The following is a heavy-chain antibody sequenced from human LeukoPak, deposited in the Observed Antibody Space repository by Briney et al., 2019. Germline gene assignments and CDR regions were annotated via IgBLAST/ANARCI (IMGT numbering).Heavy chain of an antibody. CDR3: ARGKQWLAPIFDY. V-gene: IGHV3-21*01. J-gene: IGHJ4*02. D-gene: IGHD6-19*01. CDR2: ISGSSSYI. CDR1: GITFNRYT. Sequence: GGSLRLSCAASGITFNRYTMNGVPQAPGKGLEWVSSISGSSSYIYYAASVKGRFTISRDNAKNSLYLQMNSLRAEDAAVYYCARGKQWLAPIFDYWGQGTLVTVSS.